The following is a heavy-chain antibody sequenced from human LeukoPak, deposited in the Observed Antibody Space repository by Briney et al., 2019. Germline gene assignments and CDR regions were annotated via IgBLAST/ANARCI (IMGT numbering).Heavy chain of an antibody. J-gene: IGHJ4*02. V-gene: IGHV3-21*06. CDR3: ARELYDSSGYYYDY. Sequence: KSGGSLRLSCAASGFTFSNYSINWVRQAPGKGLEWISTISRNSGYIYYADSVSGRFTISRDNAKNSLYLEMNSLRAEDTAVYYCARELYDSSGYYYDYWGQGTLVTVSS. CDR1: GFTFSNYS. D-gene: IGHD3-22*01. CDR2: ISRNSGYI.